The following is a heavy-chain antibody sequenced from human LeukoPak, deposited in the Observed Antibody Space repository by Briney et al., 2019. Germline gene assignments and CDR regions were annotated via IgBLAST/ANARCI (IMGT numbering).Heavy chain of an antibody. CDR3: ARDQGIVGATKDYYYGMDV. D-gene: IGHD1-26*01. V-gene: IGHV3-30*04. Sequence: GGSLRLSCAASGFTFSSYAMHWVRQAPGKGLEWVAVISYDGSNKYYADSVKGRFTISRDNSKNTLYLQMNSLRAEDTAVYYCARDQGIVGATKDYYYGMDVWGQGTTVTVSS. J-gene: IGHJ6*02. CDR2: ISYDGSNK. CDR1: GFTFSSYA.